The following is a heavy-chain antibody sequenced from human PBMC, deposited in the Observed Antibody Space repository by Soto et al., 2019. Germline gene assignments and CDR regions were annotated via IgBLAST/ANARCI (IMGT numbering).Heavy chain of an antibody. J-gene: IGHJ6*02. CDR1: GYTFTTYY. CDR2: INPYDGTT. Sequence: QVQLLQSGAEVKKTGASVKLSCKASGYTFTTYYMHWVRQAPEQGLEWMGIINPYDGTTTYAQKYQGRVTMTRDTSASTVHMELSSLRTEDTAVYYCARALSSGYCQGGVDVWGQGTTVTVSS. CDR3: ARALSSGYCQGGVDV. V-gene: IGHV1-46*01. D-gene: IGHD3-22*01.